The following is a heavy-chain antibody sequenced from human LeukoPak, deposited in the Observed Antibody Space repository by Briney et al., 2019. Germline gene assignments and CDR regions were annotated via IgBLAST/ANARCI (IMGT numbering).Heavy chain of an antibody. J-gene: IGHJ4*02. CDR1: GGSISSGDYY. V-gene: IGHV4-30-4*01. CDR2: IYYSGST. D-gene: IGHD3-22*01. Sequence: SQTLSLTCTVSGGSISSGDYYWRWIRQPPGKGLEWIGYIYYSGSTYYNPSLKSRVTISVDTSKNQFSLKLSSVTAADTAVYYCARAGYYDSSGVDYWGQGTLVTVSS. CDR3: ARAGYYDSSGVDY.